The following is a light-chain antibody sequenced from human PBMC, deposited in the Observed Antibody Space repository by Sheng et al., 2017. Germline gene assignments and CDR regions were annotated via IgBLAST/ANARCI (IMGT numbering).Light chain of an antibody. J-gene: IGKJ3*01. CDR2: ATS. V-gene: IGKV1-16*01. CDR3: QQTYSRPPFT. CDR1: QGIKNH. Sequence: DIQMTQSPSSLSASVGDRVTITCRASQGIKNHLAWFQQKPGKAPKLLIYATSTLQSGVPPRFSGSGSGTDFTLTINSLQPEDFATYYCQQTYSRPPFTFGPGTKVDF.